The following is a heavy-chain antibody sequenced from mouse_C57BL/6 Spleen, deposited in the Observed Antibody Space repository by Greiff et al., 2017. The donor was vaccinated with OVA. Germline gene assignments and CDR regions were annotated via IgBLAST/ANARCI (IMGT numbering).Heavy chain of an antibody. CDR1: GYSITSGYY. Sequence: ESGPGLVKPSQSLSLTCSVTGYSITSGYYWNWIRQFPGNKLEWMGYISYDGSNNYNPSLKNRISITRDTSKNQFFLKLNSVTTEDTATYYCAREGYYGSRSFAMDYWGQGTSVTVSS. D-gene: IGHD1-1*01. CDR2: ISYDGSN. CDR3: AREGYYGSRSFAMDY. J-gene: IGHJ4*01. V-gene: IGHV3-6*01.